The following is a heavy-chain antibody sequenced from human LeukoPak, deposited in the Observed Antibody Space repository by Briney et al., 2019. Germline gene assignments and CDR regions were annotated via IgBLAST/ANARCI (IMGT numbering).Heavy chain of an antibody. CDR2: IYHSGST. J-gene: IGHJ4*02. CDR1: GGSISSGGYY. D-gene: IGHD6-13*01. CDR3: ARTFIAASGSIFDY. V-gene: IGHV4-30-2*01. Sequence: SETLSLTCTVSGGSISSGGYYWSWIRQPPGKGLEWIGYIYHSGSTYYNPSLKSRVTISVDRSKNQFSLKLSSVTAADTAVYYCARTFIAASGSIFDYWGQGTLVTVSS.